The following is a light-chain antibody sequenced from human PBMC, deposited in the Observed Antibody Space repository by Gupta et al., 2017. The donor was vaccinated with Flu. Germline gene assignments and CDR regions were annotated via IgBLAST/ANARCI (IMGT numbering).Light chain of an antibody. CDR2: DAS. CDR1: QSVSTY. CDR3: QNRSNWPPYT. J-gene: IGKJ2*01. V-gene: IGKV3-11*01. Sequence: LSCRASQSVSTYLAWYQKKPGQAPRLLIYDASNRATGIPARFSGSGSGTDFTLTISSLEPEDFAVYYCQNRSNWPPYTFGQGTRLEIK.